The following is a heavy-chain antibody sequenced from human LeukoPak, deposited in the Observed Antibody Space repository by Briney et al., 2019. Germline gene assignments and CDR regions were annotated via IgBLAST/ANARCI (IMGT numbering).Heavy chain of an antibody. D-gene: IGHD3-22*01. CDR3: AREQGTHYYDSDGSYSRAGAFDI. V-gene: IGHV3-11*04. CDR2: IGSSGSAI. J-gene: IGHJ3*02. CDR1: GFTFSDYY. Sequence: PGGSLRLSCAASGFTFSDYYMNWIRQAPGKGLEWVSYIGSSGSAIYYADSVKGRFTISRDNAQNSLDLQMNSLRAEDTAVYYCAREQGTHYYDSDGSYSRAGAFDIWGQGTMVTVSS.